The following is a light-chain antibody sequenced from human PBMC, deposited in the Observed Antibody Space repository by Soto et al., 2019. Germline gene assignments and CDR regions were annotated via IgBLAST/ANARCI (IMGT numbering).Light chain of an antibody. J-gene: IGKJ1*01. Sequence: ETVLTQSPGTLSLSPGERATLSCRASQTIRSNYLAWYRQTPGQAPRLLIYGASNRATGIADRFSGSGSGTAFTLIISRLEHEDFALYYCQQYCSSPWTFGQGTKVEIK. CDR3: QQYCSSPWT. CDR1: QTIRSNY. CDR2: GAS. V-gene: IGKV3-20*01.